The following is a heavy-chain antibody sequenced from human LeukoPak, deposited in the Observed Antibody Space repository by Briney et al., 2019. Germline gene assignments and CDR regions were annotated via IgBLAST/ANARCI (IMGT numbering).Heavy chain of an antibody. CDR3: ATIGTGDYREDS. Sequence: GGSLRLSCAASGFTFSSYEMNWVRQAPGKWLEWVSYISSSGSTIYYADSVKGRFTISRDNAKNSLYLQMNSLRAEDTALYYCATIGTGDYREDSWGQGTLVTVSS. J-gene: IGHJ4*02. CDR2: ISSSGSTI. D-gene: IGHD3/OR15-3a*01. V-gene: IGHV3-48*03. CDR1: GFTFSSYE.